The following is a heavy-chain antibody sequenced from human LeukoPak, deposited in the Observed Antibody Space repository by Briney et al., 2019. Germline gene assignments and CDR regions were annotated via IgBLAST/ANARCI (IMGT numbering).Heavy chain of an antibody. Sequence: GGSLRLSCAASGFTFDDYAMHWVWQAPGKGLEWVSGISWNSGSIGYADSVKGRFTISRDNAKNSLYLQMNSLRAEDTALYYCAKDPDYYYDSSGYYFDYWGQGALVTVSS. CDR1: GFTFDDYA. J-gene: IGHJ4*02. V-gene: IGHV3-9*01. D-gene: IGHD3-22*01. CDR3: AKDPDYYYDSSGYYFDY. CDR2: ISWNSGSI.